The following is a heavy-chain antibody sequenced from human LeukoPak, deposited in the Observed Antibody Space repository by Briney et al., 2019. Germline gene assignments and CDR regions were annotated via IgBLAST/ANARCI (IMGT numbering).Heavy chain of an antibody. J-gene: IGHJ4*02. CDR1: GGTYSSYA. V-gene: IGHV1-69*06. D-gene: IGHD3-22*01. Sequence: SVKVSRKASGGTYSSYAISWVRQAPGQGLEWMGGIIPIFGTANYAQKFQGRVTITADKSTSTAYMELSSLRSEDTAVYYCATAFPYYYDSSGYVENWGQGTLVTVSS. CDR2: IIPIFGTA. CDR3: ATAFPYYYDSSGYVEN.